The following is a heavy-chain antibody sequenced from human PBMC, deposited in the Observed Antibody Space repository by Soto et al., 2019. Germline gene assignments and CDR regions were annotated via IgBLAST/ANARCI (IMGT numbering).Heavy chain of an antibody. CDR3: AQDGSWDGGGGES. D-gene: IGHD3-16*01. J-gene: IGHJ4*02. Sequence: QVQLVQSGAELKKPGSSVKVSCSASGVTFSSYAFTWVRQAPGQGLEWMGNIIPVFRTSNYAQGFEGKLTITADESTNPIYMELSSLRSEDTGVYFCAQDGSWDGGGGESWGQGTLVIVSS. CDR2: IIPVFRTS. V-gene: IGHV1-69*18. CDR1: GVTFSSYA.